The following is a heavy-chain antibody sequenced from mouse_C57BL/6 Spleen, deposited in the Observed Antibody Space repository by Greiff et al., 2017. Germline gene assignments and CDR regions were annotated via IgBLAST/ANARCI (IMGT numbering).Heavy chain of an antibody. CDR3: VRHDQAWFAY. V-gene: IGHV10-1*01. CDR1: GFSFNTYA. J-gene: IGHJ3*01. CDR2: IRSKSNNYAT. Sequence: VQLKESGGGLVQPKGSLTLSCAASGFSFNTYAMNWVRQAPGKGLEWVARIRSKSNNYATYYADSGKDRFTISRDDSESMLYLHMNNLKTEDTAMYYCVRHDQAWFAYWGQGTLVTVSA.